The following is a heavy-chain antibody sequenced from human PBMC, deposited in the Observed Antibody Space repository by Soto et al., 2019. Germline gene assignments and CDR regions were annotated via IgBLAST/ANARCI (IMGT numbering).Heavy chain of an antibody. CDR1: GFTFTSYF. J-gene: IGHJ4*02. CDR2: INPSGGIT. CDR3: ARDPARQNWGPVFDY. Sequence: QVQLVQSGDEVKKPVASVKISCKTSGFTFTSYFTQWVRQAPGQGLEWMGMINPSGGITSFAQKFQGRVTMTRDKSTSTVYMELSDLRSEDTDVYYCARDPARQNWGPVFDYWGQGTLVTVSS. D-gene: IGHD7-27*01. V-gene: IGHV1-46*01.